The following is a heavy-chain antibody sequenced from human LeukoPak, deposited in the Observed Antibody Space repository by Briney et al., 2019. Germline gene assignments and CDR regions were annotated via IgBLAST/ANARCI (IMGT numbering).Heavy chain of an antibody. CDR1: GYTFTSYY. J-gene: IGHJ6*03. CDR3: ARVERCYDFWCSYYYYYYMDV. Sequence: GASVKVSCKASGYTFTSYYMHWVRQAPGQGLEWMGIINPSGGSTSYAQKFQGRVTMTTDTSTSTAYMELRSLRSDDTAVYYCARVERCYDFWCSYYYYYYMDVWGKGTTVTVSS. V-gene: IGHV1-46*01. CDR2: INPSGGST. D-gene: IGHD3-3*01.